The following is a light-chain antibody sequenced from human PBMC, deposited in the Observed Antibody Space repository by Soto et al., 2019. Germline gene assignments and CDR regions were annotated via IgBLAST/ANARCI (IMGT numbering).Light chain of an antibody. CDR2: GAS. Sequence: EIVLTQAPGTLPLSPGERATLSCRASQSVSSSFLAWYQQKPGQAPRLLIYGASSRATGIPDRFSGSGSGADFTLTISRLEPEDFAAYYCQQYGSSPPWTFGQGTKVEIK. CDR1: QSVSSSF. J-gene: IGKJ1*01. V-gene: IGKV3-20*01. CDR3: QQYGSSPPWT.